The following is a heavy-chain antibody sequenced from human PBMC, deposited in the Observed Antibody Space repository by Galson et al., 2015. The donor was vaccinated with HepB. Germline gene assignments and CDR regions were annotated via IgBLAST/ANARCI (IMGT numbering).Heavy chain of an antibody. V-gene: IGHV1-69*13. CDR3: ARDFSGHDFWSGY. D-gene: IGHD3-3*01. CDR1: GGTFSSYA. Sequence: SVKVSCKASGGTFSSYAISWVRQAPGQGLEWMGGIIPIFGTANYAQKFQGRVTITADESTSTAYMELSSLRSEDTAVYYCARDFSGHDFWSGYWGQGTLVTVSS. J-gene: IGHJ4*02. CDR2: IIPIFGTA.